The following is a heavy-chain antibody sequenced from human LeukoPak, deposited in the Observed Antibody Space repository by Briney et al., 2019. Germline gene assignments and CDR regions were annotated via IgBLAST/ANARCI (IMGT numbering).Heavy chain of an antibody. CDR3: ARARYSRSKNWFDP. Sequence: ASVKVSCKASGYRFTDYYMHWVRQAPGQGLEWMGWINPNTGATNYAQKFQGRVTMTRNTSISTAYMELSSLRSEDTAVYYCARARYSRSKNWFDPWGQGTLVTVSS. J-gene: IGHJ5*02. CDR2: INPNTGAT. V-gene: IGHV1-2*02. CDR1: GYRFTDYY. D-gene: IGHD6-13*01.